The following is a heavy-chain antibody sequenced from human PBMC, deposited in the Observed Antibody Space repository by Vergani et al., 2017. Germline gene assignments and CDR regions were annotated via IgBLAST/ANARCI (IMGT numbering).Heavy chain of an antibody. CDR1: GDSISRNNC. CDR3: ATIGYRRWGYYFDY. Sequence: QVQLQESGPGLVKPPATLSLTCAVSGDSISRNNCWTWVRQPPGKGLEWIGEICHTEDTKYSPSLKSRVTVSVDESRNLFSLRLNSVTAADTAVYYCATIGYRRWGYYFDYWGQGILVTVSS. J-gene: IGHJ4*02. D-gene: IGHD2-2*02. V-gene: IGHV4-4*03. CDR2: ICHTEDT.